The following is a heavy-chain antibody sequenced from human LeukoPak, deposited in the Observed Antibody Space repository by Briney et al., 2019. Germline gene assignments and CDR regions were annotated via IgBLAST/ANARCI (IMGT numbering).Heavy chain of an antibody. J-gene: IGHJ3*02. CDR3: ARVSGGDYGDYFAFDI. Sequence: PGGSLRLSCATSGFSFTDYPMNWVRQAPGKGLEWISNIRTTAEGAKYAYYADSVKGRVTISRDDGKNSLYLQMNSLRAEDTAVYHCARVSGGDYGDYFAFDIWGQGTMVTVSS. CDR2: IRTTAEGAKYA. CDR1: GFSFTDYP. D-gene: IGHD4-17*01. V-gene: IGHV3-48*01.